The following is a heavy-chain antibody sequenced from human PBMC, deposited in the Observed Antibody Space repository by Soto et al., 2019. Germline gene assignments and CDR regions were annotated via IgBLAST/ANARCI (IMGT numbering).Heavy chain of an antibody. V-gene: IGHV1-69*01. Sequence: QVQLVQSGAEVKKPGSSVKFSCKASGGTFSSYSINWVRQAPGQGLEWMGEIIPIFGTANYAQKFQGRVTITADEYTSTACMELSSLRSEDTAVYYCARDGGGYSGGIDYWGQGTLVTVSS. CDR1: GGTFSSYS. D-gene: IGHD1-26*01. J-gene: IGHJ4*02. CDR3: ARDGGGYSGGIDY. CDR2: IIPIFGTA.